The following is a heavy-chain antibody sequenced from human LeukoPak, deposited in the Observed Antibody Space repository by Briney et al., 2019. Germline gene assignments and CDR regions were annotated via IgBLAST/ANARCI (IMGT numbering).Heavy chain of an antibody. Sequence: SGTLSLTCAVSGYSISSGYYWGWIPQPPGKGLEWIGSIYHSGSTYYNPSLKSRVTISVDTSKNQFSLKLSSVTAADTAVYYCATPCYYDSSGYYGDAFDIWGQGTMVTVSS. CDR1: GYSISSGYY. J-gene: IGHJ3*02. CDR2: IYHSGST. V-gene: IGHV4-38-2*01. CDR3: ATPCYYDSSGYYGDAFDI. D-gene: IGHD3-22*01.